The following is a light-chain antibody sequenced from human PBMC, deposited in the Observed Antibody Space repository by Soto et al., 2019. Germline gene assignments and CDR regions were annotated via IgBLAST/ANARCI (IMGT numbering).Light chain of an antibody. J-gene: IGKJ1*01. CDR1: QGISSY. Sequence: AILMTQSPSSLSASTGDRVTITCRASQGISSYLAWYQQKPGKAPKLLIYAASTLQSGVPSRFSGSGSGTDFTLTISCLQSEDFATYYCQQYYSSPRTFGQGTKVEIK. V-gene: IGKV1-8*01. CDR2: AAS. CDR3: QQYYSSPRT.